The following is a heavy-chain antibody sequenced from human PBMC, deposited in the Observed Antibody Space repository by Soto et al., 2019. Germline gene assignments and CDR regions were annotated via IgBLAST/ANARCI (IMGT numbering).Heavy chain of an antibody. CDR2: IYYSGMT. CDR3: ARTDSYQLSSFSDY. V-gene: IGHV4-61*01. D-gene: IGHD2-2*01. Sequence: KPSETLSLTCTVSGGSVSSASHYWSWIRLPPGKGLEWIGYIYYSGMTTYNPSLKSRVIISVDTSKNQFSLKLSSVTAADTAVYYCARTDSYQLSSFSDYWGQGTLVTVSS. CDR1: GGSVSSASHY. J-gene: IGHJ4*02.